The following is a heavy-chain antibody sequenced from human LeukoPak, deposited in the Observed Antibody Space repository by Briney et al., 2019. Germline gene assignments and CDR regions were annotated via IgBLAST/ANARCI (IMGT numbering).Heavy chain of an antibody. CDR3: AIRRGYSYGYGP. CDR1: GGSFSGYY. CDR2: INHSGST. V-gene: IGHV4-34*01. D-gene: IGHD5-18*01. Sequence: PSETLSLTCAVYGGSFSGYYWSWIRQPPGKGLEWIGEINHSGSTNYNPSLKSRVTISVDTSKNQFPLKLSSVTAADTAVYYCAIRRGYSYGYGPWGQGTLVTVSS. J-gene: IGHJ4*02.